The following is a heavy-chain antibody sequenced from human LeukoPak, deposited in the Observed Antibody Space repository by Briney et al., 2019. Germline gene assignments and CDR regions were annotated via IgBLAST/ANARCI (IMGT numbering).Heavy chain of an antibody. D-gene: IGHD1-26*01. CDR1: GFTFSSYG. CDR3: ARASSGSYFRGDDAFDI. CDR2: IWYDGSNK. Sequence: GRSLRLSRAASGFTFSSYGMHWVRQAPGKGLEWVAVIWYDGSNKYYADSVKGRFTISRDNSKNTLYLQMNSLRAEDTAVYYCARASSGSYFRGDDAFDIWGQGTMVTVSS. V-gene: IGHV3-33*01. J-gene: IGHJ3*02.